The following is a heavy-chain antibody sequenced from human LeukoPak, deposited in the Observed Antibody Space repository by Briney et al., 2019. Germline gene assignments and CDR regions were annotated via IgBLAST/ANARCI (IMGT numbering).Heavy chain of an antibody. CDR3: ARITIFGVVTDDAFDI. CDR2: INLRGST. CDR1: GGSFNDYY. V-gene: IGHV4-34*01. J-gene: IGHJ3*02. D-gene: IGHD3-3*01. Sequence: SETLSLTCAVYGGSFNDYYWNWIRQPPGKGLEWIGEINLRGSTTYNPSLKSRVTISLDESKNQFSLKLSSVTAADTAVYYCARITIFGVVTDDAFDIWGQGTMVTISS.